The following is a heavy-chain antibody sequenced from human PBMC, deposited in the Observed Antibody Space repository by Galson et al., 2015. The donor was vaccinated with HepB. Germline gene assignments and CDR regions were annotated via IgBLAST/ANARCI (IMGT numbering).Heavy chain of an antibody. CDR1: GFHFSSYG. J-gene: IGHJ5*02. Sequence: SLRLSCAASGFHFSSYGMHWVRQASGKGLEWVAVLWHDGGDKYYADSVRGRFTISRDNSKDTVYLQMSSLTAEDTAVYYCARDAGQDTGWIDHWGQGALVVVSS. V-gene: IGHV3-33*01. D-gene: IGHD1-1*01. CDR2: LWHDGGDK. CDR3: ARDAGQDTGWIDH.